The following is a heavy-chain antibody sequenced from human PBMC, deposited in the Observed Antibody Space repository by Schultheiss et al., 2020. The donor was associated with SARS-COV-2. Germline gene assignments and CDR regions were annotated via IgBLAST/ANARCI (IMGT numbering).Heavy chain of an antibody. CDR3: AHRRYGDPPAY. CDR1: GFSLSTSGVG. CDR2: IYWNDDK. D-gene: IGHD4-17*01. Sequence: SGPTLLKPTQTLTLTCTFSGFSLSTSGVGVGWIRQPPGKALEWLALIYWNDDKRYSPSLKSRLTITKDTSKNQVVLTMTNMDPVDTATYYCAHRRYGDPPAYWGQGTLVTVSS. V-gene: IGHV2-5*01. J-gene: IGHJ4*02.